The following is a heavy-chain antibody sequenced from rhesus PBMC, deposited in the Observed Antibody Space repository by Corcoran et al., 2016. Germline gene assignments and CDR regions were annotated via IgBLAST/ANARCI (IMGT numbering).Heavy chain of an antibody. Sequence: QVQLVQSGAEIKQPGASVKLSCKASGYTFTSYYMHWVRQAPGKGLEWIGLISPYNGTKGYAQNFQGRVTITTATSPSTGYMELSSLRSEDTAVYYCTKAKGLAFDYWGQGVLVTVSS. J-gene: IGHJ4*01. D-gene: IGHD2-21*01. CDR2: ISPYNGTK. CDR1: GYTFTSYY. V-gene: IGHV1-180*01. CDR3: TKAKGLAFDY.